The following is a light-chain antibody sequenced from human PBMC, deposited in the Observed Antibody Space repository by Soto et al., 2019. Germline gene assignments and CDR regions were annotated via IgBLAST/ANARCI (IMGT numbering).Light chain of an antibody. Sequence: QSALTQPASVSGSPGQSITISCTGTSGDVGVYNFVSWYQQQPGKAPKLVIYEVNNRPSGVSSRFSGSKSANTASLTISGLQTEDEADYYCSSYTSSTTVVFGGGTKLTV. CDR2: EVN. CDR3: SSYTSSTTVV. J-gene: IGLJ2*01. V-gene: IGLV2-14*01. CDR1: SGDVGVYNF.